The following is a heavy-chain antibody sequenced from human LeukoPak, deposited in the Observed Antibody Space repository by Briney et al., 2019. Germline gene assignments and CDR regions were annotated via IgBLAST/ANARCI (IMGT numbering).Heavy chain of an antibody. D-gene: IGHD5-12*01. CDR2: ISWNSGSI. CDR3: ANAAERVATITYLDY. Sequence: GGSLRLSCAASGFTFDDYAMHWVRQAPGKGLEWVSGISWNSGSIGYADSVKGRFTISRDNAKNSLYLQMNSLRADDTALYYCANAAERVATITYLDYWGQGTLVTVSS. CDR1: GFTFDDYA. J-gene: IGHJ4*02. V-gene: IGHV3-9*01.